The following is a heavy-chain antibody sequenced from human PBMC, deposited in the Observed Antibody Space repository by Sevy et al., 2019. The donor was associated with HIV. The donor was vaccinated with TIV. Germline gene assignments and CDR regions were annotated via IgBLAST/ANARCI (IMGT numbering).Heavy chain of an antibody. CDR1: GFTFSSYA. CDR2: ISYDGSNK. D-gene: IGHD6-6*01. J-gene: IGHJ4*02. CDR3: ARGGRTGQGGGIAARPKY. Sequence: GGSLRLSCAASGFTFSSYAMHWVRQAPGKGLEWVAVISYDGSNKYYAASVKGRFTISRDNSKNTLYLQMNSLRAEDTAVYYCARGGRTGQGGGIAARPKYWGQGTLVTVSS. V-gene: IGHV3-30-3*01.